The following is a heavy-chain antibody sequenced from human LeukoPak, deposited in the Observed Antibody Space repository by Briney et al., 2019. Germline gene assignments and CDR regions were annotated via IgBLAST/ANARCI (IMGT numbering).Heavy chain of an antibody. V-gene: IGHV1-8*01. J-gene: IGHJ4*02. CDR1: GYTFTDND. D-gene: IGHD1-26*01. CDR3: ARGRVGFDF. CDR2: MRPTSGNT. Sequence: PLASVKVSCKASGYTFTDNDINWVRQAPGQGLEWMGWMRPTSGNTEYAQKFQGRVTMTRSTPISTAYMELSSLTSEDTAVYYCARGRVGFDFWGQGTLVTVSS.